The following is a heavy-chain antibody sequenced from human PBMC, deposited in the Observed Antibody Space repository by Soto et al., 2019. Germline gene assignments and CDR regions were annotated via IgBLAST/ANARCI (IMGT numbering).Heavy chain of an antibody. D-gene: IGHD4-17*01. CDR2: IYYSGST. J-gene: IGHJ4*02. V-gene: IGHV4-31*03. CDR1: GGSISSGGYY. Sequence: PSETLSLTCTVSGGSISSGGYYWSWIRQHPGKGMEWIGYIYYSGSTYYNPSLKSRVTISVDTSKNQFSLKLSSVTAADTAVYYCARARHDYGDPGGDYWGQGTLVTVSS. CDR3: ARARHDYGDPGGDY.